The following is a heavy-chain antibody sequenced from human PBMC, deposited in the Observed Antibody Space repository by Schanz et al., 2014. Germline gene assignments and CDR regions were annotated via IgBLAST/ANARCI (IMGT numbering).Heavy chain of an antibody. D-gene: IGHD3-9*01. V-gene: IGHV1-18*04. CDR1: GFNFNNYD. CDR3: ARDAADFYDILTEEDY. Sequence: QVQLVQSGAEVKKPGASVKVSCTASGFNFNNYDINWVRQATGQGLEWMGWMNPKTGNTDHAQKFQGRVTMTADTSTNTAYMELRSLRSDDTAVYYCARDAADFYDILTEEDYWGQGTQVTVS. CDR2: MNPKTGNT. J-gene: IGHJ4*02.